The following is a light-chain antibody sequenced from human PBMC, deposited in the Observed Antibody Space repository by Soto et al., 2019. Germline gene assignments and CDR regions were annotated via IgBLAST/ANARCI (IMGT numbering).Light chain of an antibody. V-gene: IGLV1-47*01. J-gene: IGLJ1*01. CDR2: TNN. CDR1: SANGGSNY. Sequence: QSVLTQPSSASGTPGERVTISFSGPSANGGSNYVYCYLQLPRTAPKLIIYTNNQRHSGVPDRFSGSKSGTSAPLAISGLRSEDEADYYCAAWDDSMITYVFGTGTKVTVL. CDR3: AAWDDSMITYV.